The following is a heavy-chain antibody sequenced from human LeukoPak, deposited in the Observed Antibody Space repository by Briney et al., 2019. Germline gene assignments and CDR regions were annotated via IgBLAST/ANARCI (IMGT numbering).Heavy chain of an antibody. CDR3: ARQGSYYEGDY. CDR1: GYSFSRHW. D-gene: IGHD3-22*01. V-gene: IGHV5-51*01. CDR2: IYPGDSDT. J-gene: IGHJ4*02. Sequence: GESLKISCKGSGYSFSRHWIGWVRQMSGKGLEWMGIIYPGDSDTRYSPSFEGQVTISADKSISTAYLQWSSLKASDTAMYYCARQGSYYEGDYWGQGTLVIVSS.